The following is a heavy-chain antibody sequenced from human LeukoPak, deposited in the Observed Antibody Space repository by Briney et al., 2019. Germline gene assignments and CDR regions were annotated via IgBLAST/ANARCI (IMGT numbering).Heavy chain of an antibody. CDR3: AKDRGTMVRGVMNY. Sequence: GGSLRLSCAASGFTFTYYAMNWVRQAPGKGLEWVSAISGSDGSTYYADSVKGRFTISRDNSKNTLYLQMNSLRAEDTAVYYCAKDRGTMVRGVMNYWGQGTLVTVSS. V-gene: IGHV3-23*01. CDR2: ISGSDGST. CDR1: GFTFTYYA. D-gene: IGHD3-10*01. J-gene: IGHJ4*02.